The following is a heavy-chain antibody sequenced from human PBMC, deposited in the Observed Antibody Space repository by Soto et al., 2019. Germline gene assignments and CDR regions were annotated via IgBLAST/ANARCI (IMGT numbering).Heavy chain of an antibody. Sequence: EVQLVESGGGLVQPGGSLRLSCAASGFTFSSYEMNWVRQAPGKGLEWVSYISSSGSTIYYADSVKGRFTISRDNAKNSLYLQMNSLKAEDTAVYYCARGVGQQLVPVWFDPWGQGTLVTVSS. V-gene: IGHV3-48*03. CDR2: ISSSGSTI. D-gene: IGHD6-13*01. CDR1: GFTFSSYE. CDR3: ARGVGQQLVPVWFDP. J-gene: IGHJ5*02.